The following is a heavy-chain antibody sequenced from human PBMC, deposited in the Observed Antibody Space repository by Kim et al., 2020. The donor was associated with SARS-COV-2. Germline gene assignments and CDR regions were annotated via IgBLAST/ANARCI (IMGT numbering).Heavy chain of an antibody. CDR3: ARDLVGSGSYCYYYGMDV. V-gene: IGHV3-11*01. Sequence: GGSLRLSCAASGFTFSDYYMSWIRQAPGKGLEWVSYISSSGSTIYYADSVKGRFTISRDNAKNSLYLQMNSLRAEDTAVYYCARDLVGSGSYCYYYGMDVWGQGTTGTVSS. D-gene: IGHD3-10*01. CDR2: ISSSGSTI. J-gene: IGHJ6*02. CDR1: GFTFSDYY.